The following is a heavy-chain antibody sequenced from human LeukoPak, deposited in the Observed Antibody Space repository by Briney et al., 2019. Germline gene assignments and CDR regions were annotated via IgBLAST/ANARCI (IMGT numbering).Heavy chain of an antibody. CDR3: ARVRYSSSWYGWFDP. CDR2: IIPILGIA. Sequence: ASVTVSCKASGGTFSSYAISWVRQAPGQGLEWMGRIIPILGIANYAQKFQGRVTITADKSTSTAYMELSSLRSEDTAVYYCARVRYSSSWYGWFDPWGQGTLVTVSS. CDR1: GGTFSSYA. V-gene: IGHV1-69*04. J-gene: IGHJ5*02. D-gene: IGHD6-13*01.